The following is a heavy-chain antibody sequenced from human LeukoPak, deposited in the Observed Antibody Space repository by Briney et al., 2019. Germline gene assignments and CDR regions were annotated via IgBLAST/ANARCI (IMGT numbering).Heavy chain of an antibody. J-gene: IGHJ4*02. V-gene: IGHV1-2*02. Sequence: ASVKVSCKASGYTFTGYYMHWVRQSPGQGLEWMGWINPNSGGTNYAQKFQGRVTMTRDTSISTAYMELSRLRSDDTAVYYCARVSSSWTNYLGYWGQGTLVTVSS. CDR3: ARVSSSWTNYLGY. CDR2: INPNSGGT. D-gene: IGHD6-13*01. CDR1: GYTFTGYY.